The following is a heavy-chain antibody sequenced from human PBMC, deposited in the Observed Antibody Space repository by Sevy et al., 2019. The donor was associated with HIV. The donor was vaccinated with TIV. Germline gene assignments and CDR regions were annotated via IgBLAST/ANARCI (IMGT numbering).Heavy chain of an antibody. V-gene: IGHV3-15*01. D-gene: IGHD6-13*01. CDR1: GFTFSNAW. CDR2: IKGKIYDGTI. CDR3: TTASWSQEDYYNY. J-gene: IGHJ4*02. Sequence: GALRLSCAASGFTFSNAWMSWVRQAPGKGLEWVGRIKGKIYDGTIDYAAPVKGRFSISRDDSKNTLYLQMNSLKTEDTAVYYCTTASWSQEDYYNYWGQGTLVTVSS.